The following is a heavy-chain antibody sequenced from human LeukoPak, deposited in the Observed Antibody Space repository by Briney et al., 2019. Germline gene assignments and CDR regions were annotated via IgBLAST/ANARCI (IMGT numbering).Heavy chain of an antibody. J-gene: IGHJ5*02. Sequence: GGSLRLSCAATGFTFSDSYMSWIRQAAGKGLEWISYISSTSSHTNYADSVKGRFSISRDNAKRSLYLQMNSPRAENTAVYYCARGSARWFDPWGQGTLVTVSS. CDR1: GFTFSDSY. CDR3: ARGSARWFDP. CDR2: ISSTSSHT. V-gene: IGHV3-11*05.